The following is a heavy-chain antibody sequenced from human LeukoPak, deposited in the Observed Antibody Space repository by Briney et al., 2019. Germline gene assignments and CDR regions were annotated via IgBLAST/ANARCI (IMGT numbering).Heavy chain of an antibody. CDR1: GDSISNYY. D-gene: IGHD2-15*01. J-gene: IGHJ1*01. CDR3: ARGVRCSGGSCYSGYFQH. Sequence: SETLSLTCTVSGDSISNYYWSWIRQPPGKGLEWIGYIYYSGSTNYNPSLKSRVTISVDTSKNQFSLKLSSVTAADTAVYYCARGVRCSGGSCYSGYFQHWGQGTLVTVSS. CDR2: IYYSGST. V-gene: IGHV4-59*01.